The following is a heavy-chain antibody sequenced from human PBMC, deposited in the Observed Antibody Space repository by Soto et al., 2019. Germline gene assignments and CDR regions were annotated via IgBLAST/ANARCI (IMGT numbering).Heavy chain of an antibody. Sequence: QVQLVESGGDLVKPGGSLRLSCAASGFPFSDYYMRWLRQAPGKGLEWVSSIGSSSSYTNYADSMKGRFPISKHNAKHSLYLQMNCLRAEDTAVYYCASSRPTGYYNYWGQGTLVTVSA. CDR2: IGSSSSYT. D-gene: IGHD3-9*01. CDR3: ASSRPTGYYNY. J-gene: IGHJ4*02. V-gene: IGHV3-11*05. CDR1: GFPFSDYY.